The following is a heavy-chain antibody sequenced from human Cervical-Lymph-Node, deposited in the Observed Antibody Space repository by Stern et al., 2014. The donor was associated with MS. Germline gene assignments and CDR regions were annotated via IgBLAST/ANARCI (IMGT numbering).Heavy chain of an antibody. V-gene: IGHV3-48*02. CDR2: ISGSGSDI. Sequence: EVQLVEYGGGLVQPGGSLRLSCVASGFTFSSNTMKWVRQAPGKGLEWDSFISGSGSDIYYADSVKGRFTISRDNGKSSLYLQMNSLRYEDTAVYYCAARGDTRGWTHWGQGTLVTVSS. CDR1: GFTFSSNT. D-gene: IGHD6-19*01. CDR3: AARGDTRGWTH. J-gene: IGHJ4*02.